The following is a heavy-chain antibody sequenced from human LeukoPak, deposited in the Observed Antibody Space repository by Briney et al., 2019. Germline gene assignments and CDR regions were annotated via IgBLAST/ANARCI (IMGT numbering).Heavy chain of an antibody. CDR3: AKGYDYVWGLSHY. V-gene: IGHV4-59*01. CDR2: IYYSGST. D-gene: IGHD3-16*01. CDR1: GGSISSYY. J-gene: IGHJ4*02. Sequence: SETLSLTCTVSGGSISSYYRSWIRQPPGKGLEWIGYIYYSGSTNYNPSLKSRVTISVDTSKNQFSLKLSSVTAADTAVYYCAKGYDYVWGLSHYWGQGTLVTVSS.